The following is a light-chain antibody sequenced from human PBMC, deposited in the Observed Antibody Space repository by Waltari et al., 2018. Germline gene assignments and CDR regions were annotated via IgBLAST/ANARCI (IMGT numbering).Light chain of an antibody. V-gene: IGLV3-25*03. CDR1: VLPKQY. J-gene: IGLJ2*01. CDR3: QSAHSGSTHLL. Sequence: SYELTQPPSVSVSPGQTARIPCSGDVLPKQYAYWYQQKPGQAPVLIISHDTERAPGIPERFSGSTSGTTVTLTISGAQADDEADYYCQSAHSGSTHLLFGGGTKLTVL. CDR2: HDT.